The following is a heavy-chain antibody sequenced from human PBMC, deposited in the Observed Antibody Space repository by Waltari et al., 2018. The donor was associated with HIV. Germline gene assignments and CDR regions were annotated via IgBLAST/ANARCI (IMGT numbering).Heavy chain of an antibody. D-gene: IGHD4-17*01. V-gene: IGHV1-2*02. J-gene: IGHJ4*02. Sequence: QVQLVQSGAEVKKPGASVKVSCKASGYTFTGYYIHWVRQAPGQGLEWMGWINPKSGGTNFAQKFQGRVTMTSDTSISTAYMELSRLRSDDTAVYYCARDPPLATSPVTRYLRVGNYWGLGTLVTVSS. CDR2: INPKSGGT. CDR3: ARDPPLATSPVTRYLRVGNY. CDR1: GYTFTGYY.